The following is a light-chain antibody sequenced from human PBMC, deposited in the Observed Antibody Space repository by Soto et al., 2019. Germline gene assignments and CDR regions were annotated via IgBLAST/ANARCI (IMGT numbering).Light chain of an antibody. V-gene: IGKV1-27*01. CDR2: AAS. J-gene: IGKJ3*01. Sequence: DIQMTQSPSSLSASVGDKVTITCRASQGITKYLAWYQQKPGKVPQILIYAASRLHSGAPSRFSGSGSGTDFTLTISSLQPEDVATYYCQKYNSAPFTFGPGTKVDIE. CDR1: QGITKY. CDR3: QKYNSAPFT.